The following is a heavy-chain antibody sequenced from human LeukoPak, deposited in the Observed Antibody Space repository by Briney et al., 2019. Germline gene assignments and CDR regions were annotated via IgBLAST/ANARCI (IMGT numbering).Heavy chain of an antibody. CDR3: AREWGGRRDFYYYYGMDV. Sequence: PGGSLRLSCAASGFTFSSYGMHWVRQAPGKGLEWVAVISYDGSNKYYADSVKGRFTISRDNSKNTLYLQMNSLRAEDTAVYYCAREWGGRRDFYYYYGMDVWGQGTTVTVSS. CDR1: GFTFSSYG. CDR2: ISYDGSNK. D-gene: IGHD3-16*01. J-gene: IGHJ6*02. V-gene: IGHV3-30*19.